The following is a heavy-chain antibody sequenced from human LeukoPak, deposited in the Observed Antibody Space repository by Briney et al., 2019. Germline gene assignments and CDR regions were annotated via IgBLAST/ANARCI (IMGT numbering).Heavy chain of an antibody. J-gene: IGHJ4*02. Sequence: PGGSLRLSCAASGFTFSTYAVNWVRQAPGKGLEWVSTISGSGDSTYYADSVKGRFTISRDNSKDTLYLQMSSVRVDDTAVYYCARDRGLYYDGRSFYWGYYFAAWGQRILVTASA. V-gene: IGHV3-23*01. D-gene: IGHD3-22*01. CDR3: ARDRGLYYDGRSFYWGYYFAA. CDR2: ISGSGDST. CDR1: GFTFSTYA.